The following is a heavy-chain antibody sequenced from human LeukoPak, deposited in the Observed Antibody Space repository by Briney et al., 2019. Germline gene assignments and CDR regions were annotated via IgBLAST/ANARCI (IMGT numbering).Heavy chain of an antibody. V-gene: IGHV3-30*02. D-gene: IGHD5-12*01. CDR2: IRYDGSNK. Sequence: GGSLRLSCAASGFSFSSYGMHWVRQASGRGLEWVAFIRYDGSNKDYADSVKGRFTISRDNSKNTLYLEMNSLRAEDTAVYHCAKVCFSDSGRDGLDSWGQGTLVTVSS. J-gene: IGHJ5*01. CDR1: GFSFSSYG. CDR3: AKVCFSDSGRDGLDS.